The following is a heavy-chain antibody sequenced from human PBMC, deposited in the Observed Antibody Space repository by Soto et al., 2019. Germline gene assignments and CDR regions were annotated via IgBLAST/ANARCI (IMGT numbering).Heavy chain of an antibody. CDR3: AKGDRVGVPAAIKVLGCYDFWSGPDAFDI. J-gene: IGHJ3*02. V-gene: IGHV3-30*18. CDR2: ISYDGSNK. CDR1: GFTFSSYG. D-gene: IGHD3-3*01. Sequence: EGSLRLSCAASGFTFSSYGMHCVRQAPGKGLEWVAVISYDGSNKYYADSVKGRFTISRDNSKNTLYLQMNSLRAEDTAVYYCAKGDRVGVPAAIKVLGCYDFWSGPDAFDIWGQGTMDTSSS.